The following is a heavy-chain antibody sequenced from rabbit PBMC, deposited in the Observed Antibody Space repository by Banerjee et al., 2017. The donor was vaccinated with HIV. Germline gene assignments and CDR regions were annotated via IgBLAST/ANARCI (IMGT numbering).Heavy chain of an antibody. CDR1: GFSFSSADW. D-gene: IGHD4-2*01. CDR2: IYAGSTGTT. Sequence: QSLEESGGDLVKPGASLTLTCTASGFSFSSADWTYWVRQAPGKGLEWIGTIYAGSTGTTDYASWAKGRFTISKTSSTTVTLQMTSLTAADTATYFCARDAGYAGSNLWGQGTLVTVS. J-gene: IGHJ4*01. CDR3: ARDAGYAGSNL. V-gene: IGHV1S40*01.